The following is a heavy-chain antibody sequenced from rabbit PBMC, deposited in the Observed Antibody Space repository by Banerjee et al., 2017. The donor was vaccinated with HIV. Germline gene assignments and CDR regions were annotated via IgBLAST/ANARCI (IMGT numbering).Heavy chain of an antibody. CDR2: IYAGSSGSA. CDR1: GFSLSIYE. V-gene: IGHV1S40*01. J-gene: IGHJ6*01. Sequence: QSLEESGGDLVKPGASLTLTCTASGFSLSIYEMCWVRQAPGKGLEWIACIYAGSSGSAYYASWVNGRFTISKTSSTTVTLQMTSLTAADTATYFCARDDAGVVGYDWDLWGQGTLVTVS. CDR3: ARDDAGVVGYDWDL. D-gene: IGHD4-2*01.